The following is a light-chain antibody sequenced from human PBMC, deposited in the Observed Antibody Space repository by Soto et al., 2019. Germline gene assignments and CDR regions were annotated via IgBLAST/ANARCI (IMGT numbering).Light chain of an antibody. J-gene: IGKJ5*01. CDR1: QSVSSN. V-gene: IGKV3-15*01. CDR3: QQYKNWPI. Sequence: DIVVTQSPCTMSLSPGERATLSCRAGQSVSSNLAWYQQKPGQAPSLLIYGASTRATDIPARFSGSGSGTEFTLSISNLQSDDSAVYYCQQYKNWPIFGQGTRLAIK. CDR2: GAS.